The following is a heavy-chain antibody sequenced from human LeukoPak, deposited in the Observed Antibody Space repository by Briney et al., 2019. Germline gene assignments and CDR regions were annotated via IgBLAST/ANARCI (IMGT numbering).Heavy chain of an antibody. Sequence: ASVKVSCKASGYTFTSYDINWARQATGQGLEWMGWMNPNSGNTGYAQKFQGRVTMTRNTSISTAYMELSSLRSEDTAVYYCARGLVNLLWFGEPGDGMDVWGQGTTVTVSS. CDR2: MNPNSGNT. CDR1: GYTFTSYD. D-gene: IGHD3-10*01. J-gene: IGHJ6*02. CDR3: ARGLVNLLWFGEPGDGMDV. V-gene: IGHV1-8*01.